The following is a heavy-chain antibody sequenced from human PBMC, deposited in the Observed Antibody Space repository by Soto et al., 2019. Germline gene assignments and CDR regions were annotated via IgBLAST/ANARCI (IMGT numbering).Heavy chain of an antibody. V-gene: IGHV4-39*01. CDR1: GGSISSSSYY. D-gene: IGHD3-22*01. J-gene: IGHJ6*02. CDR3: ASEAGYDSSGYYPSYGMDV. Sequence: SETLSLTCTVSGGSISSSSYYWGWIRQPPGKGLEWIGSIYYSGSTYYNPSLKSRVTISVDTSKNQFSLKLSSVTAADTAVYYCASEAGYDSSGYYPSYGMDVWGQGTTVTVSS. CDR2: IYYSGST.